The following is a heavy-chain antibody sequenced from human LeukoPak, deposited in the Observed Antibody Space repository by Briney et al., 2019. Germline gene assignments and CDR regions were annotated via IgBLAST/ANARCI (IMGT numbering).Heavy chain of an antibody. Sequence: PGGSLRLSCAASGFTFSSYSMNWGRQAPGKGLEWVSNIRSSSGTIYYADSVKGRFTISRDNAKNSLYLQMNSLRDEDTAVYYCARGAYCGGDCFFFDYWGQGTLVTVSS. CDR2: IRSSSGTI. D-gene: IGHD2-21*02. CDR3: ARGAYCGGDCFFFDY. J-gene: IGHJ4*02. V-gene: IGHV3-48*02. CDR1: GFTFSSYS.